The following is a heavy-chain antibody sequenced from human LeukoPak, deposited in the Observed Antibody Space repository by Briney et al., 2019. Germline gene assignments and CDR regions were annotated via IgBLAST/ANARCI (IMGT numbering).Heavy chain of an antibody. CDR3: AKVCSSTSCYEEADY. D-gene: IGHD2-2*01. CDR2: ISGSGGST. Sequence: GGSLRLSCAASGFTFSSYAMSWVRQAPGKGLEWVSAISGSGGSTYCADSVKGRFTISRDNSKNTLYLQMNSLRAEDTAVYYCAKVCSSTSCYEEADYWGQGTLVTVSS. CDR1: GFTFSSYA. J-gene: IGHJ4*02. V-gene: IGHV3-23*01.